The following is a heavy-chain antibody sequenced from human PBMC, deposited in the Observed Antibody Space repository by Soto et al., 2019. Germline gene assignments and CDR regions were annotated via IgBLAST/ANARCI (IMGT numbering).Heavy chain of an antibody. Sequence: EVQLVESGGGLVQQGGSLRLSCVASGLTFSSFSMNWVRQAPGKGLEWISYISSSASTIYYADSVKGRFTISRDNAKNSLYLQMNSLRAEDTAVYYCASGGGYFHYWGQGTLVTVSS. J-gene: IGHJ4*02. CDR1: GLTFSSFS. CDR3: ASGGGYFHY. CDR2: ISSSASTI. D-gene: IGHD3-22*01. V-gene: IGHV3-48*01.